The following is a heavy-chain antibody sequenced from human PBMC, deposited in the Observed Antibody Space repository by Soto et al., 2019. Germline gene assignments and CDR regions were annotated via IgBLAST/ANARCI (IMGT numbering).Heavy chain of an antibody. CDR3: ARDGREASGMDV. D-gene: IGHD1-26*01. CDR2: IYYRGST. V-gene: IGHV4-59*11. CDR1: GGSISSHY. J-gene: IGHJ6*02. Sequence: PSETLSLTCTVSGGSISSHYWSRVRQAPGKGLEWIGHIYYRGSTTYNPSLRSRSTISVDTSNNQFSLKLNSVTTADTAVYYCARDGREASGMDVWGQGTKVPVSS.